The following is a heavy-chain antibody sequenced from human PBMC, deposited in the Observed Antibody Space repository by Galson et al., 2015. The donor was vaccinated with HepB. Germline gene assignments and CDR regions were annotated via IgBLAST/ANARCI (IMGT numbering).Heavy chain of an antibody. CDR3: ARGLYYYDSSGYYYPQYYFDY. Sequence: SVKVPCKASGYTFTSYYMHWVRQAPGQGLGWMGIINPSGGSTSYAQKFQGRVTMTRDTSTSTVYMELSSLRSEDTAVYYCARGLYYYDSSGYYYPQYYFDYWGQGTLVTVSS. D-gene: IGHD3-22*01. CDR1: GYTFTSYY. J-gene: IGHJ4*02. V-gene: IGHV1-46*01. CDR2: INPSGGST.